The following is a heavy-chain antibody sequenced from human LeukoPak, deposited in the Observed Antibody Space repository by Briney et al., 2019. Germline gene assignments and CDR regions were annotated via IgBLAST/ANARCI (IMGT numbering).Heavy chain of an antibody. J-gene: IGHJ5*02. CDR3: ARRWIQLWQWWFDP. Sequence: SETLSLTCTVSGASISSSAWYWGWIRQPPGKGLEWIGIIYNSGSTYYNPSLKSRVTISVGMSKNQFSLKLSSVTAADTAVYYCARRWIQLWQWWFDPWGQGTLVTVSS. V-gene: IGHV4-39*07. D-gene: IGHD5-18*01. CDR1: GASISSSAWY. CDR2: IYNSGST.